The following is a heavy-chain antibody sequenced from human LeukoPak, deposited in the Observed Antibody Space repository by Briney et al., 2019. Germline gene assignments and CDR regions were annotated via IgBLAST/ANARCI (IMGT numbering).Heavy chain of an antibody. CDR2: IKEDGSIQ. V-gene: IGHV3-7*01. D-gene: IGHD6-19*01. Sequence: GGSLRLSCVASGFTFSSYWMTWVRQAPGKGLEWLANIKEDGSIQYYLDSVRGRFTISRDNAKTSVYLQLNSLRADDTAVYYCARNVWTGVAVSDYWGQGTLVTVSS. CDR3: ARNVWTGVAVSDY. J-gene: IGHJ4*02. CDR1: GFTFSSYW.